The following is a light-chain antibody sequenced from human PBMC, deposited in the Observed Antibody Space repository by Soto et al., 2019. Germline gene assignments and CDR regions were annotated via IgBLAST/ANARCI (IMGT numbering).Light chain of an antibody. V-gene: IGLV1-44*01. CDR1: SSNIGDNP. Sequence: QSVLTQPPSASGTHGQRVTISCSGSSSNIGDNPVNWYQQVPGAAPKLLIYINDQRPSGVPDRFSGSKSSTSASLAISGLQPEDEADYYCAAWDDSLNALFGTGTKLAVL. CDR2: IND. J-gene: IGLJ1*01. CDR3: AAWDDSLNAL.